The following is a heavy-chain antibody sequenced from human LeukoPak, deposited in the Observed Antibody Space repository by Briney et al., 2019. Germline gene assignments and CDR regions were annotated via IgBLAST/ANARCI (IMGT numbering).Heavy chain of an antibody. CDR1: GSSISSSSYY. CDR2: IYYSGNT. V-gene: IGHV4-39*01. J-gene: IGHJ4*02. Sequence: SETLSLTCTVSGSSISSSSYYWGWIRQPPGKGLEWIGSIYYSGNTYYNPSLKSRGTISVDTSKNQFSLKLSSVTAADTAVYYCARQSTAMGTFDYWGQGTLVPVSS. CDR3: ARQSTAMGTFDY. D-gene: IGHD5-18*01.